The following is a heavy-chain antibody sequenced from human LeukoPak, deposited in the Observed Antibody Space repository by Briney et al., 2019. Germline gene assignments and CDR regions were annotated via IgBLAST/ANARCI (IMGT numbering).Heavy chain of an antibody. CDR3: AKGVLHQVNYYYYMDV. Sequence: GGSLRLSCAASGFTFSSYAMSWVRQAPGKGLEWVSTISGSGTSTYYADSVKGRFTIPRDNSKNTLYLQMNSLRAEDTAVYYCAKGVLHQVNYYYYMDVWGKGTTVTVSS. V-gene: IGHV3-23*01. J-gene: IGHJ6*03. CDR1: GFTFSSYA. CDR2: ISGSGTST. D-gene: IGHD3-16*01.